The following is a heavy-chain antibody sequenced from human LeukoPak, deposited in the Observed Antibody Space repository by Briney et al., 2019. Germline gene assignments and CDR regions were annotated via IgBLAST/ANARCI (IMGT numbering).Heavy chain of an antibody. CDR1: GFIFSSYA. CDR2: ISYDGSNK. Sequence: GGSLRLSCAASGFIFSSYAMHWVRQAPGKGLEWVAVISYDGSNKYYADSVKGRFTISRDNSKNTLYLQMNSLRAEDTAVYYCARVSSSWYQDWYFDLWGRGTLVTVPS. D-gene: IGHD6-13*01. V-gene: IGHV3-30*04. J-gene: IGHJ2*01. CDR3: ARVSSSWYQDWYFDL.